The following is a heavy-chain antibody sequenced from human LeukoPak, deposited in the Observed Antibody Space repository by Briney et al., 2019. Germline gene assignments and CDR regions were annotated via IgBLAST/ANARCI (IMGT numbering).Heavy chain of an antibody. V-gene: IGHV3-21*01. CDR1: GFTFSSYE. D-gene: IGHD2-2*01. CDR3: ARDDCSSTSCYLDV. J-gene: IGHJ6*04. Sequence: GGSLRLSCAASGFTFSSYEMNWVRQAPGKGLEWVSSISSSSSSYIYYADSVKGRFTISRDNAKNSLYLQMNSLRAEDTAVYYCARDDCSSTSCYLDVWGKGTTVTISS. CDR2: ISSSSSSYI.